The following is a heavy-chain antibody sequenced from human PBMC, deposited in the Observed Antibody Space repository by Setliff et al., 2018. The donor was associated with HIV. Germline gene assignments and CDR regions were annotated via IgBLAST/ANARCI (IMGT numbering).Heavy chain of an antibody. V-gene: IGHV4-39*07. CDR2: VYYDGTT. Sequence: KPSETLSLTCTVSGGSISTKSVYWGWIRQPPGKGLEWMGSVYYDGTTSYYQSLTSRVTISQDTSKNKFSLEMTSVTAADTAVYYCATVDGTRYLDYWGQGKLVTVSS. CDR1: GGSISTKSVY. CDR3: ATVDGTRYLDY. J-gene: IGHJ4*02. D-gene: IGHD1-1*01.